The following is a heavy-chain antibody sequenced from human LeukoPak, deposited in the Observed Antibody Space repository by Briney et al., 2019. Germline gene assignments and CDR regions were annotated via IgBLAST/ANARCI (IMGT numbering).Heavy chain of an antibody. D-gene: IGHD6-19*01. CDR2: ISYSGST. CDR1: GGSISSYY. V-gene: IGHV4-59*08. CDR3: ARHIDNGWYAF. Sequence: PSETLSLTCTVSGGSISSYYWSWIRQPPGKGLEWIGYISYSGSTNYNPSLKSRVTMSVDRSRNQFSLKLNSVTAADTPVYYCARHIDNGWYAFWGQGTLVTVSS. J-gene: IGHJ4*02.